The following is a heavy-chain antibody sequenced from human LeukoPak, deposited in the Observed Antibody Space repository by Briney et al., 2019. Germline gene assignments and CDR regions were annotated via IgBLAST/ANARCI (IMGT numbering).Heavy chain of an antibody. CDR1: GFTFSTYA. CDR2: ISDSGVRT. D-gene: IGHD1-26*01. V-gene: IGHV3-23*01. J-gene: IGHJ4*02. Sequence: GGSLRLSCAASGFTFSTYAMSWVRQAPGKGLEWVSGISDSGVRTHYADSVKGRFTISRDNSKNTLYLQMNSLRAEDTAVYHCASGSYYEDYFDYWGQGIMVTLSS. CDR3: ASGSYYEDYFDY.